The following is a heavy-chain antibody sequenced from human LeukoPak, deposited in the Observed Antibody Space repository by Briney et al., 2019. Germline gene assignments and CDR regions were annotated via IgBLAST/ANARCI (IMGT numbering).Heavy chain of an antibody. D-gene: IGHD3-16*02. V-gene: IGHV3-43*01. CDR3: AKELNDYVWGSYRYHYFDY. CDR2: ISWDGGST. CDR1: GFTFDDYT. J-gene: IGHJ4*02. Sequence: GGSLRLSCAASGFTFDDYTMHWVRQAPGKGLEWVSLISWDGGSTYYADSVEGRFTISRDNSKNTLYLQMNSLRAEDTAVYYCAKELNDYVWGSYRYHYFDYWGQGTLVTVSS.